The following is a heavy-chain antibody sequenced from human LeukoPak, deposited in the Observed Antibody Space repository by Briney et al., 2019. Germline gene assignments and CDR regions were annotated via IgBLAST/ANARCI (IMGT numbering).Heavy chain of an antibody. CDR1: GFTVSSNY. CDR3: AREYLYCSTTTCPSGMDV. J-gene: IGHJ6*02. D-gene: IGHD2-2*01. CDR2: IYSGGST. V-gene: IGHV3-66*01. Sequence: QPGGSLRLSCAASGFTVSSNYMSWVRQAPGKGLEWVSVIYSGGSTYYADSVKGRFTISRDNSKNTLYLQMNSLRAEDTAVYYCAREYLYCSTTTCPSGMDVWGQGTTVTVSS.